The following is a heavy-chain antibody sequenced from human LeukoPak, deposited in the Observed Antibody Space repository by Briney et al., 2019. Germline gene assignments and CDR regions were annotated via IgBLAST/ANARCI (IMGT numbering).Heavy chain of an antibody. D-gene: IGHD3-22*01. J-gene: IGHJ4*02. Sequence: ASVKVSCKASGYTFTSYYMHWVRQAPGQGLEWMGIINPSGGSTSYAQKFQGRVTMTRDTSTSTVYMELSSLRSEDTAVYYCARTGLPDYYDSSGPFDYWGQGTLVTVSS. CDR2: INPSGGST. CDR3: ARTGLPDYYDSSGPFDY. V-gene: IGHV1-46*01. CDR1: GYTFTSYY.